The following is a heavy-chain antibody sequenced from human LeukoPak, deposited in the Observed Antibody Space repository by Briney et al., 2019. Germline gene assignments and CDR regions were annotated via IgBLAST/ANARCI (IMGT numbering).Heavy chain of an antibody. J-gene: IGHJ4*02. CDR2: IRSIAYGGTT. CDR1: GFTVGEYA. D-gene: IGHD4-17*01. V-gene: IGHV3-49*04. Sequence: GRSLRLSCTASGFTVGEYAMGWVRQAPGKGLEWVGFIRSIAYGGTTEYAASVKGRFTISRDDSKSIAYLQMNSLKTEDTAVYYCTRDNSAPLNHDGDYGHWPDYWGQGTLVTVSS. CDR3: TRDNSAPLNHDGDYGHWPDY.